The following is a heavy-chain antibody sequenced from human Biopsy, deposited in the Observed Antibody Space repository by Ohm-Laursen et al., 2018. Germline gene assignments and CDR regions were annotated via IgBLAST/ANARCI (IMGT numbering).Heavy chain of an antibody. Sequence: SEILSLTCTVSGGSFTGHYWTWIRQPPGKGLEWIGHISHTGYTSYKSSLKSRVTISLDTSRKHFSLRLTSLAAADTAVYYCARGSNEYGGLYFPHWGQGTLVTVS. CDR3: ARGSNEYGGLYFPH. V-gene: IGHV4-59*11. CDR2: ISHTGYT. CDR1: GGSFTGHY. D-gene: IGHD4-23*01. J-gene: IGHJ1*01.